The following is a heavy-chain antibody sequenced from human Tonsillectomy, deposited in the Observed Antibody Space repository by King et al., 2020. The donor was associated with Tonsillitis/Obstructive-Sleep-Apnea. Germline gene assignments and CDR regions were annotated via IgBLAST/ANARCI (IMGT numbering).Heavy chain of an antibody. V-gene: IGHV3-15*07. CDR3: TTGRRITIFGVAPHYYGMDV. CDR2: IKSKTDGGTT. Sequence: QLVQSGGGLVKPGGSLRLSCAASGFTFSNAWMNWVRQAPGKGLEWVGRIKSKTDGGTTDYAAPVKGRFTISRDDSKNTLYLQMNSLKTEDTAVYYCTTGRRITIFGVAPHYYGMDVWGQGTTVTVSS. CDR1: GFTFSNAW. D-gene: IGHD3-3*01. J-gene: IGHJ6*02.